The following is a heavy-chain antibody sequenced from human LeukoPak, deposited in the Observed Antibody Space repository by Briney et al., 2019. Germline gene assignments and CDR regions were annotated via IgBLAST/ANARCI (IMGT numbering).Heavy chain of an antibody. CDR1: GYSFTSYW. CDR3: ARVISGYDWGYFDY. D-gene: IGHD5-12*01. CDR2: IDPSDSYT. V-gene: IGHV5-10-1*01. J-gene: IGHJ4*02. Sequence: GESLKISCKGSGYSFTSYWISWVRQMPGKGLEWMGRIDPSDSYTNYSPSFQGHVTISADKPISTAYLQWSSLRASDTAMYYCARVISGYDWGYFDYWGQGTLVTVSS.